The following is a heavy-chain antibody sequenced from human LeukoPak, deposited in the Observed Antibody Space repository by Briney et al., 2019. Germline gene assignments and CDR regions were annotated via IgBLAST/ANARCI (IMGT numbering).Heavy chain of an antibody. Sequence: GESLQISCQGSGYSFTSYWIGWVRQMPGKGLEWMGVIYPAASDTRYSPSFEGQVTISAEKSISTAYLQWSSLKASDTAMYYCASTNSGSRYDTFDIWGQGTPVTVSS. V-gene: IGHV5-51*01. D-gene: IGHD1-26*01. J-gene: IGHJ3*02. CDR3: ASTNSGSRYDTFDI. CDR2: IYPAASDT. CDR1: GYSFTSYW.